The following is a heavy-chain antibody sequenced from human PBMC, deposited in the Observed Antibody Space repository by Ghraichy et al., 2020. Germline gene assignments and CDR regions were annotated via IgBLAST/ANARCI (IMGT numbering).Heavy chain of an antibody. CDR3: ARRTQWELL. CDR1: GGSISSSSYY. J-gene: IGHJ4*02. Sequence: SETLSLTCTVSGGSISSSSYYWGWIRQPPGKGLEWIGSIYYSGSTYYNPSLKSRVTISVDTSKNQFSLKLSSVTAADTAVYYCARRTQWELLWGQGTLVTVSS. D-gene: IGHD1-26*01. V-gene: IGHV4-39*01. CDR2: IYYSGST.